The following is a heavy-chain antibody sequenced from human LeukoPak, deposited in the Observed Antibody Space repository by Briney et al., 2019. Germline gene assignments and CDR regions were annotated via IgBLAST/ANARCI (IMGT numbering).Heavy chain of an antibody. V-gene: IGHV4-61*01. CDR1: GGSVSSGSYY. D-gene: IGHD3-3*01. Sequence: SETLSLTCTVSGGSVSSGSYYWSWIRQPPGKGLEWIGYIYYSGSTNYNPSLKSRVTISVDTSKNQFSLKLSSVTAADTAVYYCARGPLLRFLEWSLKYGMDVWGQGTTVTVSS. CDR2: IYYSGST. CDR3: ARGPLLRFLEWSLKYGMDV. J-gene: IGHJ6*02.